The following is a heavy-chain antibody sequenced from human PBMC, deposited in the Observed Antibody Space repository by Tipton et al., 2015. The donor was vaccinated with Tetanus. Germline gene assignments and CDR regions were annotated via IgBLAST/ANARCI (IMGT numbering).Heavy chain of an antibody. CDR3: ARRSLTNYGLDV. V-gene: IGHV3-48*01. D-gene: IGHD1-1*01. CDR1: GFTFSTYS. Sequence: SLRLSCAASGFTFSTYSMNWVRQAPGKGLEWVSSIGVSSSPIYYADSVKGRFTISRDNAKNSLLLQMNSLRAEDTAVYFCARRSLTNYGLDVWGQGTPVTVSS. J-gene: IGHJ6*02. CDR2: IGVSSSPI.